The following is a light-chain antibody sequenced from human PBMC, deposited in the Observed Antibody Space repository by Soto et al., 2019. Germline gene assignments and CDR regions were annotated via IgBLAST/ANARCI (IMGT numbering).Light chain of an antibody. J-gene: IGKJ1*01. CDR2: GAS. Sequence: EIVMTQSPATLSVSPGKRATLSCRASQSVSGNLAWYQQKPGQAPRLLIYGASTRATAIPARFSGSGSGTEFTLTFSSLQSEDFAVYYCQQYNNWPPAFGQGTKVEIK. V-gene: IGKV3-15*01. CDR1: QSVSGN. CDR3: QQYNNWPPA.